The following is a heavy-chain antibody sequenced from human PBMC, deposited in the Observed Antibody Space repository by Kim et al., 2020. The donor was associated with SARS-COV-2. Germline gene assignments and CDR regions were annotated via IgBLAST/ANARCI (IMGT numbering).Heavy chain of an antibody. Sequence: TSYADSVKGRFTISRDNAKNTLYLQMNSLRAEDTAVYYCARDQVTMGMDVWGQGTTVTVSS. V-gene: IGHV3-74*01. D-gene: IGHD3-10*01. CDR2: T. J-gene: IGHJ6*02. CDR3: ARDQVTMGMDV.